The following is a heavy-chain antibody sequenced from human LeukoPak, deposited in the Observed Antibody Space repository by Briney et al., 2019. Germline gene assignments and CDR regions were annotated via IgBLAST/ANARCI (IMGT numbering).Heavy chain of an antibody. D-gene: IGHD6-19*01. CDR2: ISYDGSNK. V-gene: IGHV3-30*18. J-gene: IGHJ4*02. Sequence: GGSLRLSCGASGFTFSNFGIAWVRQAPGKGLEWVAVISYDGSNKYYADSVKGRFTISRDNSKNTLYLQMNSLRAEDTAVYYCAKDLYPPSGWYVDYWGQGTLVTVSS. CDR3: AKDLYPPSGWYVDY. CDR1: GFTFSNFG.